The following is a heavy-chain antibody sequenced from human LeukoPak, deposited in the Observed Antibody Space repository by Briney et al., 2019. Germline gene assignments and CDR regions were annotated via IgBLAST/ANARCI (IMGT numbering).Heavy chain of an antibody. CDR1: GYTFTSYG. J-gene: IGHJ4*02. Sequence: ASVKVSCKASGYTFTSYGISWVRQAPGQGLEWMGWISAYNGNTNYAQKLQGRVTMTTDTSTSTAYMELRSLRSDDTAVYYCARDLRKLTGDPSLGYWGQGTLVTVSS. V-gene: IGHV1-18*01. CDR3: ARDLRKLTGDPSLGY. CDR2: ISAYNGNT. D-gene: IGHD7-27*01.